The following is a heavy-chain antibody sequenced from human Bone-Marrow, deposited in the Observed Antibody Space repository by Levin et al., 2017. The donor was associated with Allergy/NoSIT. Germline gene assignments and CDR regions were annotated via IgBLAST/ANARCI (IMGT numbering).Heavy chain of an antibody. CDR1: GGSISSSY. D-gene: IGHD6-19*01. Sequence: SQTLSLTCTVSGGSISSSYWSWIRQPPGKGLEWIGYIYYSGSTNYNPSLKSRVTISVDTSKNQFSLKLSSVTAADTVVYYCAREGSGWYGGFYWYFDLWGRGTLVTVSS. V-gene: IGHV4-59*01. CDR3: AREGSGWYGGFYWYFDL. J-gene: IGHJ2*01. CDR2: IYYSGST.